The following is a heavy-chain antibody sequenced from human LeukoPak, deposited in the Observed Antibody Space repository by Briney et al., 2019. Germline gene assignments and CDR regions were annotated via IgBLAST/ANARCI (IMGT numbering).Heavy chain of an antibody. D-gene: IGHD3-22*01. CDR3: VRAYTRGYSDDFDY. CDR2: IDGSSSNM. J-gene: IGHJ4*02. V-gene: IGHV3-11*01. CDR1: GFFFSDYY. Sequence: GGSLRLSCAASGFFFSDYYMSWMRPASGKGLEWVSYIDGSSSNMYYADSVKGRFTISRDNAKNSLYLQMNSLRGEDTAVYYCVRAYTRGYSDDFDYWGQGTLVTVSS.